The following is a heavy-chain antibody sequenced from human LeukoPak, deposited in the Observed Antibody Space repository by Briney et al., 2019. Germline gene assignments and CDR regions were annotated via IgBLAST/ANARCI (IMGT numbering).Heavy chain of an antibody. V-gene: IGHV3-53*01. CDR1: GFTVSSNY. Sequence: GGSLRLSCAASGFTVSSNYMSWVRQAPGKGLEWVSVIYSGGSTYYADSVKGRFTISRDKSKNTLYLQMYSLRDEDTAVYYCAKDAHWILFDDWGQGTLVTVSS. CDR3: AKDAHWILFDD. J-gene: IGHJ4*02. D-gene: IGHD2-2*03. CDR2: IYSGGST.